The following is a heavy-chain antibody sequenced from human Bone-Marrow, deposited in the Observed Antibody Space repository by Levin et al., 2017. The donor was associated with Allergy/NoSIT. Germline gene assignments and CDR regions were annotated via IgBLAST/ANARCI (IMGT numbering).Heavy chain of an antibody. J-gene: IGHJ6*02. CDR3: ARGSQIYYYYGMDV. V-gene: IGHV1-2*02. Sequence: VASVKVSCKASGYTFTGYYMHWVRQAPGQGLEWMGWINPNSGGTNYAQKFQGRVTMTRDTSISTAYMELSRLRSDDTAVYYCARGSQIYYYYGMDVWGQGTTVTVSS. CDR1: GYTFTGYY. D-gene: IGHD2-15*01. CDR2: INPNSGGT.